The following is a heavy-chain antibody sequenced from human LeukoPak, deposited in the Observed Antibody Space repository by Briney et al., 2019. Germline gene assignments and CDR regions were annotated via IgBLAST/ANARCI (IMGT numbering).Heavy chain of an antibody. J-gene: IGHJ3*02. D-gene: IGHD3-9*01. CDR3: ARGFYDILTGYHDDAFDI. CDR1: GYTLTSYA. Sequence: ASVKVSCKASGYTLTSYAISWVRQAPGQGLEWMGRIIPILGIANYAQKFQGRVTITADKSTSTAYMELSSLRSEDTAVYYCARGFYDILTGYHDDAFDIWGQGTMVTVSS. CDR2: IIPILGIA. V-gene: IGHV1-69*04.